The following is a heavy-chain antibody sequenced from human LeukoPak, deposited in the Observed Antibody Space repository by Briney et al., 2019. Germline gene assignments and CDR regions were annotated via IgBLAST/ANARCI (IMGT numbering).Heavy chain of an antibody. CDR3: AKEVRRMLHYFDY. J-gene: IGHJ4*02. CDR2: ISHDGSNK. Sequence: PGRSLRLSCAASGFTFSSYGMHWVRQAPGKGLQWVALISHDGSNKYYADSVRGRFTISRDNSKNTLYLQMNSLRAEDTAVYYCAKEVRRMLHYFDYWGQGTLVTVSS. D-gene: IGHD3-10*01. CDR1: GFTFSSYG. V-gene: IGHV3-30*18.